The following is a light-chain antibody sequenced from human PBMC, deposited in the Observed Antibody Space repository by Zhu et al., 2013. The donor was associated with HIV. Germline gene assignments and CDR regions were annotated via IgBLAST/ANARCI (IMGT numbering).Light chain of an antibody. V-gene: IGKV3-15*01. J-gene: IGKJ1*01. CDR2: DTS. CDR1: QNIGSK. Sequence: ETVMTQSPDTLSVSPGDRAALSCRASQNIGSKLAWYHQKPGLGTKLLIYDTSTRAAGIPAKFSGSGSGTDFTLAISSVLPEDFGLYYCQQYDQWPRTFGQGTKVEV. CDR3: QQYDQWPRT.